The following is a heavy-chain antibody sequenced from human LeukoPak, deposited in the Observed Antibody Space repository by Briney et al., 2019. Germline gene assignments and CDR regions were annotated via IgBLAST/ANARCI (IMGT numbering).Heavy chain of an antibody. J-gene: IGHJ6*03. V-gene: IGHV4-59*01. Sequence: PSETLSLTCTVSGGSISGFHWSWIRQPPGKRLEWIGYIYDSGSTNYNPSLKSRVIISVDTSKKQFSLKMSSVTAADTAVYYCARDLSYCSSTSCYGYMDVWGKGTTVTVSS. D-gene: IGHD2-2*01. CDR1: GGSISGFH. CDR3: ARDLSYCSSTSCYGYMDV. CDR2: IYDSGST.